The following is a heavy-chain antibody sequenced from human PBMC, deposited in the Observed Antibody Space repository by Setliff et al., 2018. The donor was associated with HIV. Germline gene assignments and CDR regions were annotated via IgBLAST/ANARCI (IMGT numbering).Heavy chain of an antibody. CDR3: ARADCGGDCYRYYYYYMDV. J-gene: IGHJ6*03. Sequence: PGGSLRLSCAASGFTFSSYNMNWVRQAPGKGLEWVSSVSSSSSSYIYYADSVKGRFTISRDNAKDSLYLQMNSLRAEDTAVYYCARADCGGDCYRYYYYYMDVWGKGTTVTVSS. CDR2: VSSSSSSYI. V-gene: IGHV3-21*01. D-gene: IGHD2-21*02. CDR1: GFTFSSYN.